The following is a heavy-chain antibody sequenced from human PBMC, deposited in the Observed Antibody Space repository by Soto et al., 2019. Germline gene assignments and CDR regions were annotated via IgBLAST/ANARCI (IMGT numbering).Heavy chain of an antibody. CDR3: AKDREWEVYWFDP. J-gene: IGHJ5*02. V-gene: IGHV3-30*18. CDR1: GFTFSSYG. CDR2: ISYDGSNK. Sequence: QVQLVESGGGVVQPGRSPRLSCAASGFTFSSYGMHWVRQAPGKGLEWVAVISYDGSNKYYADSVKGRFTISRDNSKNTLYLQMNSLRAEDTAVYYCAKDREWEVYWFDPWGQGTLVTVSS. D-gene: IGHD1-26*01.